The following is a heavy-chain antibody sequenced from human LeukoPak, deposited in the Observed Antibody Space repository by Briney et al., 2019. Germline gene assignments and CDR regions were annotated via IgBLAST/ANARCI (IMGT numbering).Heavy chain of an antibody. J-gene: IGHJ4*02. CDR3: ARGHYSDSWRGLPIHFDS. V-gene: IGHV3-20*04. D-gene: IGHD6-6*01. CDR2: INWNGGST. Sequence: PGGSLRLSCAASGFTFDDYGMSWVRQAPGKGLEWVSGINWNGGSTGYADSVKGRFTISRDNAKNSLYLQMSSLRADDTAVYYCARGHYSDSWRGLPIHFDSWGQGTLVTVSS. CDR1: GFTFDDYG.